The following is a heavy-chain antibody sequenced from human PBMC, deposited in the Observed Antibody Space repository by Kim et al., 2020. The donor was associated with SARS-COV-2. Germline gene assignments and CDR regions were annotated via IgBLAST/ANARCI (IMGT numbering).Heavy chain of an antibody. Sequence: GGSLRLSCAASGFTFSSYEMNWVRQAPGKGLEWVSYISSSGSTIYYADSVKGRFTISRDNAKNSLYLQMNSLRAEDTAVYYCARDPKPTSSRYYYGMDVWGQGTTVTVSS. CDR2: ISSSGSTI. D-gene: IGHD5-12*01. CDR1: GFTFSSYE. V-gene: IGHV3-48*03. J-gene: IGHJ6*02. CDR3: ARDPKPTSSRYYYGMDV.